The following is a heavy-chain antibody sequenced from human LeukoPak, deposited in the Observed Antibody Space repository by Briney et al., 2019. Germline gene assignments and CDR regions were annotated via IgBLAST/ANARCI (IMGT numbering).Heavy chain of an antibody. D-gene: IGHD3-9*01. CDR3: ARFDILTPDY. J-gene: IGHJ4*02. V-gene: IGHV4-34*01. Sequence: SETLSLTCAVYGGSFRGYYWSWIRQPPGKGLEWVGEINHSGSTNYNPSLKSRVTISVDTSKNQFSLKLSSVTAADTAVYYCARFDILTPDYWGQGTLVTVSS. CDR1: GGSFRGYY. CDR2: INHSGST.